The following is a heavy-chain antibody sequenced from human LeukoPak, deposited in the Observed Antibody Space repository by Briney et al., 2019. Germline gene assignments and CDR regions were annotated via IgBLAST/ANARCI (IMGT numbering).Heavy chain of an antibody. Sequence: GGSLRLSCAASGFTFTDHYMSWVRQAPGKGLEWVSYISSGGDIIYYADSVKGRFTISRDNAKNSLSLQMNSLRAEDTAVYYCARDDSFDAFDIWGQGTMVTVSS. D-gene: IGHD3-3*01. CDR2: ISSGGDII. CDR3: ARDDSFDAFDI. J-gene: IGHJ3*02. V-gene: IGHV3-11*01. CDR1: GFTFTDHY.